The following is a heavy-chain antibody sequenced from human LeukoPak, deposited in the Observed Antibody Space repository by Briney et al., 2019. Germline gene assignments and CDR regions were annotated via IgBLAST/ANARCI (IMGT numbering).Heavy chain of an antibody. CDR3: ARDGTVGLLGY. D-gene: IGHD3-16*01. Sequence: ASVRVSCKASGYTFTGYFIHWVRQAPGQGLEWMGWINPKSGDTNYAQRFQGRVTMTRDTSISTAYMELTRLTSDDTAVYYCARDGTVGLLGYWGQGSLVTVAS. CDR1: GYTFTGYF. J-gene: IGHJ4*02. CDR2: INPKSGDT. V-gene: IGHV1-2*02.